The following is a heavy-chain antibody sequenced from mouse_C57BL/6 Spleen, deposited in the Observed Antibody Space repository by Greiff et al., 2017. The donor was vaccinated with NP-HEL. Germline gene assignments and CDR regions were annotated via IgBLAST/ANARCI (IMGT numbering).Heavy chain of an antibody. J-gene: IGHJ1*03. D-gene: IGHD1-1*01. V-gene: IGHV1-69*01. Sequence: VQLQQPGAELVMPGASVKLSCKASGYTFTSYWMHWVKQRPGQGLEWIGEIDPSDSYTNYNQKFKGKSTLTVDKSSSTAYMQLSSLTSEDSAVYYCARHPYYYGSSLWYFDVWGTGTTVTVSS. CDR2: IDPSDSYT. CDR3: ARHPYYYGSSLWYFDV. CDR1: GYTFTSYW.